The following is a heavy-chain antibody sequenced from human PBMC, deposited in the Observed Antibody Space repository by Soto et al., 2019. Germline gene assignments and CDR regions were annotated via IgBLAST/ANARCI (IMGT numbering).Heavy chain of an antibody. CDR3: ARQHYDILTGYWYNWFDP. D-gene: IGHD3-9*01. V-gene: IGHV5-10-1*01. CDR2: IDPSDSYT. CDR1: GYRVSRYL. J-gene: IGHJ5*02. Sequence: PGESLKISCKGSGYRVSRYLSSWVRQMPGKGLEWMGRIDPSDSYTNYSPSFQGHVTISADKSISTAYLQWSSLKASDTAMYYCARQHYDILTGYWYNWFDPWGQGTLVTVSS.